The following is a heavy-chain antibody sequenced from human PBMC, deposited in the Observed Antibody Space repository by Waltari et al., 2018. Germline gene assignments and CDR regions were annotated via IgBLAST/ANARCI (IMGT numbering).Heavy chain of an antibody. D-gene: IGHD3-3*01. CDR1: GGSISSHY. V-gene: IGHV4-59*11. CDR2: IYYSGST. Sequence: QVQLQESGPGLVKPSETLSLTCTVSGGSISSHYWSWIRQPPGKGLEWIGYIYYSGSTNYNPSLKSRVTISVDTSKNQFSLKLSSVTAADTAVYYCARVSPTKNCCFWDYWGQGTLVTVSS. J-gene: IGHJ4*02. CDR3: ARVSPTKNCCFWDY.